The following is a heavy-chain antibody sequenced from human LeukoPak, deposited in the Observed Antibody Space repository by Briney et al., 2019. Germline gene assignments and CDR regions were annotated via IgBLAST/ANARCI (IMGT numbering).Heavy chain of an antibody. V-gene: IGHV3-23*01. Sequence: GGSLRLSCAASGFTFSSYAMSWVRQAPGKGLEWVSAISGSGGNTYSADSVEGRFTISRDNSKNTLYLQMNSLRAEDTAVYYCAKMGGYCSSTTCYAFDYWGQGTLVTVSS. CDR2: ISGSGGNT. J-gene: IGHJ4*02. CDR1: GFTFSSYA. CDR3: AKMGGYCSSTTCYAFDY. D-gene: IGHD2-2*01.